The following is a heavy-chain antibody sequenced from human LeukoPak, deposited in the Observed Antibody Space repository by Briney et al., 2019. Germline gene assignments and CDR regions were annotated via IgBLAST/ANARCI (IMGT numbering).Heavy chain of an antibody. CDR2: IRDSGAT. J-gene: IGHJ5*01. Sequence: GSLRLSCADSGFSVSNYYMNWVRQAPGKGLEWVSLIRDSGATFYADSVKGRFTISRDNSKNTIYHQMNRLRVEDTAVYFCARDRAVTQVWVEFDSWGQGTQVTVSS. CDR3: ARDRAVTQVWVEFDS. V-gene: IGHV3-66*03. CDR1: GFSVSNYY. D-gene: IGHD3-16*01.